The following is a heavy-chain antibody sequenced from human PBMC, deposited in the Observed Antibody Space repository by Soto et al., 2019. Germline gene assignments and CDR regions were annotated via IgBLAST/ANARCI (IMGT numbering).Heavy chain of an antibody. D-gene: IGHD5-18*01. J-gene: IGHJ4*02. CDR2: IFYSGST. CDR1: GGSIRSYY. Sequence: SETLSLTCTVSGGSIRSYYWTWIRQPPGKGLEWLGYIFYSGSTFYNPSLKSRVTISIHTSKSQFSLQLTSVTAADTAVYYCARGAADTAMVDSWGQGTLVPVYS. V-gene: IGHV4-59*01. CDR3: ARGAADTAMVDS.